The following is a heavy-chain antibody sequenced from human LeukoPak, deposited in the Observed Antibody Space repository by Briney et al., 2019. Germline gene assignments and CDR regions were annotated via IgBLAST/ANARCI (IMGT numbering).Heavy chain of an antibody. CDR3: SRFSSGWSRDFDY. V-gene: IGHV4-39*07. Sequence: PSETLSLTCTVSGGSISSSSYYWGWIRQPPGKGLEWIGSVYYSGSTYYNPSLKSRVTISVDTSKNQFSLKLSSVTAADTAVYYCSRFSSGWSRDFDYWGQGTLVTVSS. D-gene: IGHD6-19*01. CDR1: GGSISSSSYY. CDR2: VYYSGST. J-gene: IGHJ4*02.